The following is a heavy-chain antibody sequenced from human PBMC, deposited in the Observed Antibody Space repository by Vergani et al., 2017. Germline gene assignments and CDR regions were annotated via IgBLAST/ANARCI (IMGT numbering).Heavy chain of an antibody. CDR1: GGTFSSYT. V-gene: IGHV1-69*02. D-gene: IGHD6-13*01. CDR2: IIPILGIA. Sequence: QVQLVQSGAEVKKPGSSVKVSCKASGGTFSSYTISWVRQAPGQGLEWMGRIIPILGIANYAQKFQGRVTITADKSTSTAYMELSSLRSEDTAVYYCATTKWQQPLGPRYYYYMDVWGKGTTVTVSS. CDR3: ATTKWQQPLGPRYYYYMDV. J-gene: IGHJ6*03.